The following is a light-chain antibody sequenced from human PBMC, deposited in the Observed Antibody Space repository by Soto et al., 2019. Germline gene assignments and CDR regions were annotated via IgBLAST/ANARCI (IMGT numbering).Light chain of an antibody. J-gene: IGKJ5*01. CDR1: QYISIF. CDR3: QQRPDLPLT. CDR2: DAT. V-gene: IGKV1-33*01. Sequence: DIQLTQSPPSLSASIGDRVTITCQATQYISIFLNWYQQKPGKAPELLIYDATMLEPGVPSRFSGSGSGTAFTFTIRGLQPEDLATYYCQQRPDLPLTFGPGTRLDIK.